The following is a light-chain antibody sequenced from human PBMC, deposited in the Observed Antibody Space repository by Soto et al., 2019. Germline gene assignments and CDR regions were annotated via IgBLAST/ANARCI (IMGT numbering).Light chain of an antibody. Sequence: EIVLTQSPATLSVSPGETATLSCRASQGLTDRLAWYQQKPGQTPSLVIYETSTRAAGIPARFSGSGSGTDFTLTISSLQTEDFAVYYCQQHNGWPLTFGGGTKVEIK. J-gene: IGKJ4*01. CDR2: ETS. CDR3: QQHNGWPLT. V-gene: IGKV3-15*01. CDR1: QGLTDR.